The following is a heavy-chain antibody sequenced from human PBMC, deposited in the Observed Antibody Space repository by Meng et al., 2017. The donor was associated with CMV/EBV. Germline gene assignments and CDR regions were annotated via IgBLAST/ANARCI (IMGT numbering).Heavy chain of an antibody. CDR3: AKLMGNTRVDH. D-gene: IGHD5-24*01. CDR1: GFTFSSYA. CDR2: IDSSGA. V-gene: IGHV3-23*05. Sequence: GGSLRLSCAASGFTFSSYAMSWVRQTPGKGLEWVSTIDSSGAYIADSVKGRFTVSRDNFKNTLDLQMNSLRVEDAATYYYAKLMGNTRVDHWGQGTQVTVSS. J-gene: IGHJ5*02.